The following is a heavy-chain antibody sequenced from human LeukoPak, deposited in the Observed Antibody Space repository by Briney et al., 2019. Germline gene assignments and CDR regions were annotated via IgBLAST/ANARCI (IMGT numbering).Heavy chain of an antibody. D-gene: IGHD3-3*01. Sequence: SETLSLTCAVYGGSFSGYYWSWIRQPPGKGLEWIGEINHSGSTNYNPSLKSRVTISVDTSKNQFSLKLSSVTAADTAVYYCAREMRITIFGGIKGYFDYWGQGTLVTVSS. CDR1: GGSFSGYY. V-gene: IGHV4-34*01. CDR3: AREMRITIFGGIKGYFDY. J-gene: IGHJ4*02. CDR2: INHSGST.